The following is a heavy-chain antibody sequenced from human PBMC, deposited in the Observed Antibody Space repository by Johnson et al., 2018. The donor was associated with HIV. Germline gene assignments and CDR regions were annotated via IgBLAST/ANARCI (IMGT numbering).Heavy chain of an antibody. J-gene: IGHJ3*02. CDR3: ARDSPPQDTMIIVMFTFDLDI. D-gene: IGHD1-26*01. CDR1: GFTFSNYA. CDR2: ISYDGTKK. V-gene: IGHV3-30*04. Sequence: QVQLVESGGGVVQPGGSLRLSCAGSGFTFSNYAVHWLSQTPGKGLEWVAVISYDGTKKSYADSVQGRFSISRDNSENTVYLQMDSLTSDDTAVYYCARDSPPQDTMIIVMFTFDLDIWGQGTRVTVSS.